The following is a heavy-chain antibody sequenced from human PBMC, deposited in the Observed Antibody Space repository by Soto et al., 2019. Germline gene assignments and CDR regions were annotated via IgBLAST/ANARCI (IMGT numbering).Heavy chain of an antibody. CDR2: IRSKANSYAT. J-gene: IGHJ6*02. CDR3: TSGRELVVYYYYGMDV. D-gene: IGHD1-26*01. Sequence: GASLRLSYAASGFTFSGSATHWVRHGFGKVLEWVGRIRSKANSYATAYAASVKGRFTISRDDSKNTAYLQMNSLKTEDTAVYYCTSGRELVVYYYYGMDVWGQGT. CDR1: GFTFSGSA. V-gene: IGHV3-73*01.